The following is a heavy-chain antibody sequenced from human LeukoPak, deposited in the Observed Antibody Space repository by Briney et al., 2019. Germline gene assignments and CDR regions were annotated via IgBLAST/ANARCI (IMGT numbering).Heavy chain of an antibody. CDR1: GYTFTSYY. Sequence: ASVKVSCKASGYTFTSYYMHWVRQAPGQGHEWMGIINPSGGSTSYAQKFQGRVTITRDTSTSTVYMELSSLRSEDTAVYYCASNYGSGSYFDYWGQGTLVTVSS. CDR3: ASNYGSGSYFDY. V-gene: IGHV1-46*03. J-gene: IGHJ4*02. CDR2: INPSGGST. D-gene: IGHD3-10*01.